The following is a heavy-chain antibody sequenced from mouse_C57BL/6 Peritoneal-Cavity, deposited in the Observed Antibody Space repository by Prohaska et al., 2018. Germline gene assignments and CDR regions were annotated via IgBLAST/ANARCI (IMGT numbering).Heavy chain of an antibody. V-gene: IGHV1-53*01. J-gene: IGHJ2*01. Sequence: QVQLQQPGTELVKPGASVKLSCKASGYTFTSYWMHWVKQRPGQGLEWIGNINPSNGGTNENEKFKSKATLTVDKSSSTAYMQLSSLTSEDSAVYYWARGDYGSSYDYWGQGTTLTVSS. CDR3: ARGDYGSSYDY. CDR2: INPSNGGT. D-gene: IGHD1-1*01. CDR1: GYTFTSYW.